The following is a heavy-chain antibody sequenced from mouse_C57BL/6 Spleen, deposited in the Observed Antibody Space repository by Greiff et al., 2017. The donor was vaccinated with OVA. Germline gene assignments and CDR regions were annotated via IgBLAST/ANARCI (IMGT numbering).Heavy chain of an antibody. Sequence: VQLQQSGPELVKPGASVKMSCKASGYTFTDYNMHWVKQSHGKSLEWIGYINPNNGGTSYNQKFKGKATLTVNKSSSTAYMELRSLTSEDSAVYYCAFYYDYDAGFAYWGQGTLVTVSA. CDR1: GYTFTDYN. CDR2: INPNNGGT. D-gene: IGHD2-4*01. J-gene: IGHJ3*01. CDR3: AFYYDYDAGFAY. V-gene: IGHV1-22*01.